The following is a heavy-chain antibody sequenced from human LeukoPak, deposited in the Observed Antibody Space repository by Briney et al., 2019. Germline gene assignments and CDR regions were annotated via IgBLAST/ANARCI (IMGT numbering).Heavy chain of an antibody. D-gene: IGHD3-9*01. CDR2: ISSSSSYI. J-gene: IGHJ4*02. CDR3: ATLTGYYNVAVDY. Sequence: GGSLRLSCAASGFTFSSYSMSWVRQAPGKGLEWVSSISSSSSYIYYADSVKGRFTISRDNAKNSLYLQMNSLRAEDTAVYYCATLTGYYNVAVDYWGQGTLVTVSS. CDR1: GFTFSSYS. V-gene: IGHV3-21*01.